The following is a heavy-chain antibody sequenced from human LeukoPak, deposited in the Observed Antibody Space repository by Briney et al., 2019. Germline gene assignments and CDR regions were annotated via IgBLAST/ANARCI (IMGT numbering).Heavy chain of an antibody. D-gene: IGHD3-10*01. V-gene: IGHV3-23*01. CDR2: ISGSGGST. CDR3: ARGRGYPSGFYYGMDV. J-gene: IGHJ6*02. Sequence: PGGSLRLSCAASGFTFSSYAMSWVRQAPGKGLEWVSAISGSGGSTYYADSVKGRFTISRDNAKNSLYLQMNSLRAEDTAVYYCARGRGYPSGFYYGMDVWGQGTTVTVSS. CDR1: GFTFSSYA.